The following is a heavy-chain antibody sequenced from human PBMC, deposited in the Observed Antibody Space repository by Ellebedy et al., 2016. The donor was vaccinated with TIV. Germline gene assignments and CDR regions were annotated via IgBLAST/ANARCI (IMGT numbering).Heavy chain of an antibody. V-gene: IGHV1-46*01. CDR2: INPSGGST. J-gene: IGHJ6*02. CDR1: GYTFTSYY. Sequence: AASVKVSCKASGYTFTSYYMHWVRQAPGQGLEWMGIINPSGGSTSYAQKFQGRVTMTRDTSTSTVYMELSSLRSEDTAVYYCARDLVVRGVTAGHYYYGMDVWGQGTTVTVSS. CDR3: ARDLVVRGVTAGHYYYGMDV. D-gene: IGHD3-10*01.